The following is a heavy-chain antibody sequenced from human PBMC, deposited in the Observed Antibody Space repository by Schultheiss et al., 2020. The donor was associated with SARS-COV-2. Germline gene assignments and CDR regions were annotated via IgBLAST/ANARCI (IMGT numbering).Heavy chain of an antibody. CDR3: ARVNWGPEGAFDI. D-gene: IGHD7-27*01. J-gene: IGHJ3*02. CDR1: GYTFTSYA. CDR2: INPKSGGT. V-gene: IGHV1-2*06. Sequence: ASVKVSCKASGYTFTSYAMHWVRQAPGQGPEWMGRINPKSGGTNYAQKFQGRVTMTRDTSITTAYMELSSLRSDDTAVYYCARVNWGPEGAFDIWGQGTMVTVSS.